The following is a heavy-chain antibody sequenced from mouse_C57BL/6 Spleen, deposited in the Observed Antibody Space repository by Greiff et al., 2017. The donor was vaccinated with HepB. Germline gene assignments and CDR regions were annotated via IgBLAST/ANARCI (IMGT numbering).Heavy chain of an antibody. D-gene: IGHD2-3*01. CDR1: GYSFTGYY. J-gene: IGHJ3*01. CDR2: INPSTGGT. Sequence: DVKLQESGPELVKPGASVKISCKASGYSFTGYYMNWVKQSPEKSLEWIGEINPSTGGTTYNQKFKAKATLTVDKSSSTAYMQLKSLTSEDSAVYYCATGGYYPFAYWGQGTLVTVSA. CDR3: ATGGYYPFAY. V-gene: IGHV1-42*01.